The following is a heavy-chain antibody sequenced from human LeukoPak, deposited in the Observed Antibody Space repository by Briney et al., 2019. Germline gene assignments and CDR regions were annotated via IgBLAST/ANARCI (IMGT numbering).Heavy chain of an antibody. D-gene: IGHD5-12*01. CDR2: ISSGGSTI. CDR1: GFTFSSYS. V-gene: IGHV3-48*04. J-gene: IGHJ4*02. Sequence: GGSLRLSCAASGFTFSSYSMNWVRQAPGKGLEWLSYISSGGSTIYYADSVKGRFTISRDNAKNSLYLQMNSLRAEDTAVYYCAKGSYLRTYSGFDYWGQGTLVTVSS. CDR3: AKGSYLRTYSGFDY.